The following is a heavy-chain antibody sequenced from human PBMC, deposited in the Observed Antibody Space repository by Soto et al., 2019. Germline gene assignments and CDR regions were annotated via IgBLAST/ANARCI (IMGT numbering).Heavy chain of an antibody. J-gene: IGHJ4*02. CDR1: GYTFTIHD. CDR2: MNPNSGNT. CDR3: ARWDYGVYARFAK. D-gene: IGHD4-17*01. V-gene: IGHV1-8*01. Sequence: QVQLVQSGAEVKKSGASVKVSCKASGYTFTIHDINWVRQATGQGLEWMGWMNPNSGNTGYAQKFQGRVTMTRNTSIRTAYMELSSLRSEDTAVYDCARWDYGVYARFAKGGQGTLVTVSS.